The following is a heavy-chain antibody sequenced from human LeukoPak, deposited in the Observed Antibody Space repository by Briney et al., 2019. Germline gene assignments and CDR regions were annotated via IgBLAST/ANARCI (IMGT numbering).Heavy chain of an antibody. D-gene: IGHD3-3*01. J-gene: IGHJ6*03. CDR2: INPSGGST. CDR3: ASPSPYDASHFSLYYYMGV. CDR1: GYTFTSYY. Sequence: ASVKVSCKASGYTFTSYYMHWVRQAPGQGLEWMGIINPSGGSTSYAQKFQGRVTMTRDMSTSTVYMELSSLRSEDTAVYYCASPSPYDASHFSLYYYMGVWGKGTTVTVSS. V-gene: IGHV1-46*01.